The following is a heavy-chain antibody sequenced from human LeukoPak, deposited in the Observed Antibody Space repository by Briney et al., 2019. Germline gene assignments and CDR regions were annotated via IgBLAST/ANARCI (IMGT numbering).Heavy chain of an antibody. V-gene: IGHV4-31*03. J-gene: IGHJ3*02. CDR2: IYYSGST. D-gene: IGHD3-22*01. CDR3: ARASGVVITTIFAFDI. Sequence: SQTLSLTCTVSGGSISSGGYYWSWIRQHPGKGLEWIGYIYYSGSTYYNPSLKSRVTISVDTSKNQFSLKLSSLTAADTAVYYCARASGVVITTIFAFDIWGQGTMVTVSS. CDR1: GGSISSGGYY.